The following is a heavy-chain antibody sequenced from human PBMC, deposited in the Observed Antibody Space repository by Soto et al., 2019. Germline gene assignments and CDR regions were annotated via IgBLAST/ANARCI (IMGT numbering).Heavy chain of an antibody. V-gene: IGHV3-21*01. Sequence: GGSLRLSCAASGFPFSSYSMNWVRQAPGKGLEWVSSISSSSSYIYYADSVKGRFTISRDNAKNSLYLQMNSLRAEDTAVYYCARELSMDYNNWFDPWGQGTLVTVSS. CDR1: GFPFSSYS. D-gene: IGHD4-4*01. CDR3: ARELSMDYNNWFDP. J-gene: IGHJ5*02. CDR2: ISSSSSYI.